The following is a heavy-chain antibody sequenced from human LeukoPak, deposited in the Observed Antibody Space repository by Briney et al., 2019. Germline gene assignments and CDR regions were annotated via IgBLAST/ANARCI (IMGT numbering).Heavy chain of an antibody. J-gene: IGHJ4*02. CDR1: GITFRNYW. V-gene: IGHV3-7*01. Sequence: GGSLRLSCVASGITFRNYWMSWVRQAPGKGLEWVANINQDSSEKYYVDSVKGRFTISRDNAKNSLHLQMNSLRADDTAVYYCVRERYGGDYWGQGTLVTVSA. CDR2: INQDSSEK. D-gene: IGHD4-17*01. CDR3: VRERYGGDY.